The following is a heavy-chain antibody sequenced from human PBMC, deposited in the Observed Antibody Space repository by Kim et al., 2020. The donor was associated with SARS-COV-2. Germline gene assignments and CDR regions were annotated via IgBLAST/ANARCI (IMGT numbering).Heavy chain of an antibody. J-gene: IGHJ3*02. D-gene: IGHD2-21*02. CDR3: ASGTDFCGGDCEGAFDI. Sequence: GGSLRLSCAASGFTFSSYSMNWVRQAPGKGLEWVSSISSSSSYIYYADSVKGRFTISRDNAKNSLYLQMKSLRAEDTAVYYCASGTDFCGGDCEGAFDIWGQGTMVTVSS. V-gene: IGHV3-21*01. CDR1: GFTFSSYS. CDR2: ISSSSSYI.